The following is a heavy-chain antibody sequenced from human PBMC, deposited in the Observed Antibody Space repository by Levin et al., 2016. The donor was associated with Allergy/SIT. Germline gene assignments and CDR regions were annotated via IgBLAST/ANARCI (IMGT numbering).Heavy chain of an antibody. J-gene: IGHJ4*02. D-gene: IGHD1-1*01. Sequence: WIRQPPGKGLEWVADIWYDSTHRNYAGSVEGRFTISRDNSKNMMYLQMNSLRVEDTARYYCARDIRYGQDRNWKGGYWGQGTLVTVSS. V-gene: IGHV3-33*01. CDR2: IWYDSTHR. CDR3: ARDIRYGQDRNWKGGY.